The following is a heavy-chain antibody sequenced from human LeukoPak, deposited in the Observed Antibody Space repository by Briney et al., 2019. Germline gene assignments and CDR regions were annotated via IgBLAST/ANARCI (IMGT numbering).Heavy chain of an antibody. J-gene: IGHJ4*02. CDR3: AKDAAGPEY. CDR2: ISASGGDT. Sequence: PGGSLRLSCLVSGLTFSSYSMRWVRQAPGKGLDWVSGISASGGDTWYADSVKGRFTISRDNSKNTLFLQMSSLRVEDTAMYYCAKDAAGPEYWGQGTLVTVSS. V-gene: IGHV3-23*01. CDR1: GLTFSSYS. D-gene: IGHD6-13*01.